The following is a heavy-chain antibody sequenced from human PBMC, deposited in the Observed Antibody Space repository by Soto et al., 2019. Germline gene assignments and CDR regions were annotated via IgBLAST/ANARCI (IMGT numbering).Heavy chain of an antibody. CDR3: ARGSRITGTTPLDY. Sequence: QVQLVQSGAEVKKPGASVKVSCEASGYTFTGYFIHWVRQAPGQGLEWMGWINPNSGGTNSAQKFQGWVTMTTDTSITTAYMELRRLRSDDTAIYYCARGSRITGTTPLDYWGQGTLLTVSS. D-gene: IGHD1-7*01. V-gene: IGHV1-2*04. CDR1: GYTFTGYF. CDR2: INPNSGGT. J-gene: IGHJ4*02.